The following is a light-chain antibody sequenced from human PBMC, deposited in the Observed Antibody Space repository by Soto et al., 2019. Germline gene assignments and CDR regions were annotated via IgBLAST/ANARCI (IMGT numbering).Light chain of an antibody. CDR2: DAS. Sequence: DIQMTQTPATLSAFAGDRVTVTCRASQSVSSWVAWHQEKPGRGPKLLIYDASTWQSGVPSRFIGSGSGTEFTLTITCLQPDDFATYYCQHYNTSSPGTFGQGTKVDIK. V-gene: IGKV1-5*01. CDR3: QHYNTSSPGT. CDR1: QSVSSW. J-gene: IGKJ1*01.